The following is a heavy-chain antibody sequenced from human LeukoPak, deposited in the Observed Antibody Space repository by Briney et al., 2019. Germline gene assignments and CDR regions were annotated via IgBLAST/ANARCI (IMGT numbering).Heavy chain of an antibody. J-gene: IGHJ4*02. CDR1: GFTFSTYS. CDR3: AREVAEGFDY. Sequence: GGSLRLSCAASGFTFSTYSMNWVRRAPGKGLEWVSSIGGTGTSIYYVDSVKGRFTISRDNPKNSLYLQMNSQRAEDTAVYYCAREVAEGFDYWGQGTLVTVSS. V-gene: IGHV3-21*01. CDR2: IGGTGTSI.